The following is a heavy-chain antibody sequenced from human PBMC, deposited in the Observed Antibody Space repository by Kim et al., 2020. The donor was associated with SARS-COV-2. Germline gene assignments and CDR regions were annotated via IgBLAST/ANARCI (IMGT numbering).Heavy chain of an antibody. CDR2: INGGGGNT. CDR1: GFTFSSYA. V-gene: IGHV3-23*01. Sequence: GGSLRLSCAASGFTFSSYAMSWVRQAPGKGLEWVSTINGGGGNTYYADSVKGRFTISRDNSKNTLYLQMNSLRAEDTAVYYCANGIAVAGTFFSFDYWGQGTLVTVSS. CDR3: ANGIAVAGTFFSFDY. D-gene: IGHD6-19*01. J-gene: IGHJ4*02.